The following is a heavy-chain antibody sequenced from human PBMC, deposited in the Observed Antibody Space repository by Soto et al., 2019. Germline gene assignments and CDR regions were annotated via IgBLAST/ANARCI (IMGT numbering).Heavy chain of an antibody. CDR2: ISSSGSTI. Sequence: PWGSLRLSCAASGFTFSSYEMNWVRQAPGKGLEWVSYISSSGSTIYYADSATGRFTISRDNAKNSLYLQMNSLRAEDTAVYYCARAGYSSCYWGQGTLVTVSS. J-gene: IGHJ4*02. CDR3: ARAGYSSCY. V-gene: IGHV3-48*03. D-gene: IGHD5-12*01. CDR1: GFTFSSYE.